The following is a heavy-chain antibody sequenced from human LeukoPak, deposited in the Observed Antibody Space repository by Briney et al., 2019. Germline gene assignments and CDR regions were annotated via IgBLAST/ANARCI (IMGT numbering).Heavy chain of an antibody. D-gene: IGHD2-15*01. CDR3: ARAGRSDYYYYYYMDV. CDR2: ISSSSSTI. J-gene: IGHJ6*03. Sequence: SGGSLRLSCAASGFTFSNAWMSWVRQAPGKGLEWVSYISSSSSTIYYADSVKGRFTISGDNANTSLYLQMNSLRAEDTAVYYCARAGRSDYYYYYYMDVWGKGTTVTVSS. CDR1: GFTFSNAW. V-gene: IGHV3-48*01.